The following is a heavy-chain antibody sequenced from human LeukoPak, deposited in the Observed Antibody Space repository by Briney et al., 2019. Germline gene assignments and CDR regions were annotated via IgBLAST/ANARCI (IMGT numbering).Heavy chain of an antibody. CDR2: INPNSGGT. V-gene: IGHV1-2*02. CDR1: GYTFTGYY. CDR3: ARDPKIWAIYYGSGGDQNYFDY. J-gene: IGHJ4*02. Sequence: GASVKVSCKASGYTFTGYYMHWVRQAPGQGLEWMGWINPNSGGTNYAQKFQGRVTMTRGTSISTAYMELSRLRSDDTAVYYCARDPKIWAIYYGSGGDQNYFDYWGQGTLVTVSS. D-gene: IGHD3-10*01.